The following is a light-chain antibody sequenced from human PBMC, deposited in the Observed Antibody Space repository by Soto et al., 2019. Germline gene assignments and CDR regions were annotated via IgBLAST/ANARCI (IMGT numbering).Light chain of an antibody. CDR2: KAS. V-gene: IGKV1-5*03. CDR1: ENVSGW. CDR3: QQYNSRRT. J-gene: IGKJ1*01. Sequence: DIHMTKSPSTLSASVGDRVTITCRASENVSGWLAWHQQKPGKAPKLLISKASSLESGVPSRFSGSGSGTEFTLTISSLQPDDFATYYCQQYNSRRTFGQGTKVDIK.